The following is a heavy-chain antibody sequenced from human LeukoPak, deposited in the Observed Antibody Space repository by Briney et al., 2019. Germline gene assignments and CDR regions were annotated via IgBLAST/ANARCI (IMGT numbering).Heavy chain of an antibody. CDR1: GFTFSSYA. V-gene: IGHV3-23*01. D-gene: IGHD5-18*01. Sequence: GGSLRLSCAASGFTFSSYAMSWVRQAPGKGLEWVSAISGSGGSTYYADSVKGRFTISRDNSKNTLYLQMNSLRAEDTAVYYCAKFQDTAMVTYYYYYGMDVWGQGTTVTVSS. CDR2: ISGSGGST. CDR3: AKFQDTAMVTYYYYYGMDV. J-gene: IGHJ6*02.